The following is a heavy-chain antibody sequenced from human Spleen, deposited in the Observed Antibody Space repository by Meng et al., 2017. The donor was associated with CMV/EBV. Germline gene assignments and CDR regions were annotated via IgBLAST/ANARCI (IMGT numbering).Heavy chain of an antibody. CDR2: IYHSGST. J-gene: IGHJ4*02. V-gene: IGHV4-38-2*02. CDR3: ARDGSGDDY. CDR1: GYSITGGYY. Sequence: SETLSLTCTVSGYSITGGYYWGWIRQPPGKGLEWIGNIYHSGSTNYNPSLKSRVTISVDTSKNQFSLKLTSVAAADTAVYYCARDGSGDDYWGQGMLVTVSS. D-gene: IGHD1-26*01.